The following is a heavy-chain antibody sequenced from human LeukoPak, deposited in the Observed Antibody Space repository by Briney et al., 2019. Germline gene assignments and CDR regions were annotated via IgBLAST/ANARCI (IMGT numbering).Heavy chain of an antibody. D-gene: IGHD3-3*01. Sequence: GGSLRLSCAASGFTFSSYAMHWVRQAPGKGLEWVAVISYDVSNKYYADSVKGRFTISRDNSKNTLYLQMNSLRAEDTAVYYCATPPLAIFGVVNGADWFDPWGQGTLVTVSS. CDR1: GFTFSSYA. V-gene: IGHV3-30*04. CDR2: ISYDVSNK. CDR3: ATPPLAIFGVVNGADWFDP. J-gene: IGHJ5*02.